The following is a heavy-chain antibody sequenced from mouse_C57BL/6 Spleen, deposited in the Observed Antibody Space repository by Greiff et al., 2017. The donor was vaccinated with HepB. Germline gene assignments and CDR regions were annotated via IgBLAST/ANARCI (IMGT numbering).Heavy chain of an antibody. Sequence: QVQLKQPGAELVKPGASVKLSCKASGYTFTSYWMHWVKQRPGQGLEWIGMIHPNSGSTNYNEKFKSKATLTVDKSSSTAYMQLSSLTSEDSAVYYCARKDYGSSSDYFDYWGQGTTLTVSS. CDR1: GYTFTSYW. CDR3: ARKDYGSSSDYFDY. D-gene: IGHD1-1*01. J-gene: IGHJ2*01. CDR2: IHPNSGST. V-gene: IGHV1-64*01.